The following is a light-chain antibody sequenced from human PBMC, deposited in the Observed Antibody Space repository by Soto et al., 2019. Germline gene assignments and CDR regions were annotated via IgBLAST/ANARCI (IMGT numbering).Light chain of an antibody. V-gene: IGLV1-44*01. J-gene: IGLJ1*01. Sequence: QSVLTQPPSASGTPGQRVTISCSGSSSNIGSNTVNWYQQLPGTGPKPLIYSNNQRPSGVPDRFSGSKSGTSASLAISGLQSEDEADYYCAAWDDSLNGYVFGTGTKVTVL. CDR2: SNN. CDR1: SSNIGSNT. CDR3: AAWDDSLNGYV.